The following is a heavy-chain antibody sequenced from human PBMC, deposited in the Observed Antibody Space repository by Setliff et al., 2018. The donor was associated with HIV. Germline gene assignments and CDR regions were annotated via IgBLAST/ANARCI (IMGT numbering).Heavy chain of an antibody. CDR3: ARDRGSYNFWSGLARGDNWFDP. V-gene: IGHV4-39*02. D-gene: IGHD3-3*01. J-gene: IGHJ5*02. Sequence: PSETLSLTCTVSGGSFTSRSYYWGWIRQPPGKGLEWIGSILYSGITYYNPSLKSRVTISVDTSKNQFSLNLTSVTAADTAVYYCARDRGSYNFWSGLARGDNWFDPWGQGTLVTV. CDR2: ILYSGIT. CDR1: GGSFTSRSYY.